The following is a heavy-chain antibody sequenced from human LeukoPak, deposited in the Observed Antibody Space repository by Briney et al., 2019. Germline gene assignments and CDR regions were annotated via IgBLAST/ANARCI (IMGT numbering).Heavy chain of an antibody. J-gene: IGHJ5*02. D-gene: IGHD6-13*01. CDR1: GFTFSSYE. V-gene: IGHV3-21*01. CDR2: ITSSSSYI. Sequence: GGSLRLSCAASGFTFSSYEMNWVRQTPGKGLEWVSSITSSSSYIYYADSVKGRFTISRDNAKNSLYLQMNSLRAEDTAVYYCARAGAAALPIKPNWFDPWGQGTLVTVSS. CDR3: ARAGAAALPIKPNWFDP.